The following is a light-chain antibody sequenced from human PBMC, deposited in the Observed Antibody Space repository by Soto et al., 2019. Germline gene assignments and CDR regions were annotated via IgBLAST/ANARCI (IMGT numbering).Light chain of an antibody. CDR2: DTS. CDR1: QTISIK. J-gene: IGKJ5*01. CDR3: QQYNNWPTIT. V-gene: IGKV3-15*01. Sequence: IVLTHSPCTLSLSPGERTTLACRASQTISIKLAWYQQKPGQAPRLLIYDTSTRATGIPASFSGSGSGTEFTLTISSLQSEDFAVYYCQQYNNWPTITFGQGTRLEIK.